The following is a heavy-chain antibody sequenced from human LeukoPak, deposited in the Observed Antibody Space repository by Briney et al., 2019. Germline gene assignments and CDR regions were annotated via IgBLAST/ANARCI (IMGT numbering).Heavy chain of an antibody. CDR1: GYTFTNYY. D-gene: IGHD4-11*01. V-gene: IGHV1-2*02. J-gene: IGHJ4*02. CDR2: INPNSGGT. Sequence: ATVKVSCKASGYTFTNYYIHWVRQAPGQGLEWMGWINPNSGGTNYAQKFQGRVTMTRDTSISTAYMELSRLTSDDTAVYYCAKDAIVRDYSNSDYWGQGTLVTVSS. CDR3: AKDAIVRDYSNSDY.